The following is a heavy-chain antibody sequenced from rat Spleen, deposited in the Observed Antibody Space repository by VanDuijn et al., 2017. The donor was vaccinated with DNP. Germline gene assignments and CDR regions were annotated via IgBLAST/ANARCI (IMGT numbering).Heavy chain of an antibody. CDR3: TRVHYDGTVMSNEGFAY. CDR2: STPAGGSA. D-gene: IGHD1-12*02. CDR1: RFTFSDYY. V-gene: IGHV5-20*01. J-gene: IGHJ3*01. Sequence: EVQLVESGGGLVQPGRSLKLSCAASRFTFSDYYMAWVRQAPTKGLELVAASTPAGGSAYYPDSMKGRFTISRDNAKSTLYLQMSSLRSEDTATYYCTRVHYDGTVMSNEGFAYWGQGTLVTVSS.